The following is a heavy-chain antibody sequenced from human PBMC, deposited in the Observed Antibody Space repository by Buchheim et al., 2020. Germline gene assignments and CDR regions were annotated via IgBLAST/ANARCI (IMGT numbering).Heavy chain of an antibody. J-gene: IGHJ6*02. CDR1: GGSISSSNW. CDR3: ASRPTAGTGYYYYGMDV. D-gene: IGHD6-19*01. V-gene: IGHV4-4*02. CDR2: IYHSGSI. Sequence: QVQLQESGPGLVKPSGTLSLTCAVSGGSISSSNWWSWVRQPPGKGLEWIGEIYHSGSINYNPSLKSRVTITVDKSKNQFPMKLGSVTAADTAVYYCASRPTAGTGYYYYGMDVWGQGTT.